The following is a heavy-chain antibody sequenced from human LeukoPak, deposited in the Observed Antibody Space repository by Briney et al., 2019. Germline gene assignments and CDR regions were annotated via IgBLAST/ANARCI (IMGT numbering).Heavy chain of an antibody. J-gene: IGHJ6*03. CDR2: ISGSGGST. V-gene: IGHV3-23*01. Sequence: PGGSLRLSCAASGFTFSSYAMSWVRQAPGKGLEWVSAISGSGGSTYYADSVKGRFTISRDNSKNTLYLQMNSLRAEDTAVYYCARVRYYYYYMDVWGKGTTVTVSS. CDR3: ARVRYYYYYMDV. CDR1: GFTFSSYA.